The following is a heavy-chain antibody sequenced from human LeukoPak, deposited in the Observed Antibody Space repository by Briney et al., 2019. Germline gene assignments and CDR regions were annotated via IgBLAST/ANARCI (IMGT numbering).Heavy chain of an antibody. CDR2: IRYHGSDK. D-gene: IGHD6-13*01. V-gene: IGHV3-30*02. Sequence: PGGSLRLSCAASAFTFRSYGMHWVRQAPGKGLEWVAFIRYHGSDKYYADSVKDRFTISKDNSKNTLYLQMNSLRAEDTAVYYCARAYSSSWYFNWFDPWGQGTLVTVSS. J-gene: IGHJ5*02. CDR3: ARAYSSSWYFNWFDP. CDR1: AFTFRSYG.